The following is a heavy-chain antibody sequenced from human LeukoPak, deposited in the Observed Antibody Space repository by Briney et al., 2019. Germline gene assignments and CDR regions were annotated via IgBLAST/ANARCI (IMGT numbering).Heavy chain of an antibody. Sequence: PGGSLRLSCVASGFTFKSYGMHWVRQAPGKGLERVAIIWYDGSNKYYADFVKGRFTTSRDNSKNTLYLQMNSLRADDTAVYYCARVSGYSGTWYVDYWGQGTLVTVSS. CDR3: ARVSGYSGTWYVDY. CDR2: IWYDGSNK. J-gene: IGHJ4*02. V-gene: IGHV3-33*01. D-gene: IGHD6-13*01. CDR1: GFTFKSYG.